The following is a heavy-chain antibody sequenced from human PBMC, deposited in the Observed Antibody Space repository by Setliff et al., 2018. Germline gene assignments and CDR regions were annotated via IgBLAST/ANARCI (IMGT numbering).Heavy chain of an antibody. Sequence: PSETLSLTCTVSGGSISVYYWTWFRQPPGKGLEWIGYISSGSTNYNPSLKSRVTISVDTSKNQFSLKLSSVTAADTAVYYCARRYNFWSGYLDYWGQGTMVTVSS. CDR3: ARRYNFWSGYLDY. J-gene: IGHJ4*03. CDR1: GGSISVYY. V-gene: IGHV4-59*12. D-gene: IGHD3-3*01. CDR2: ISSGST.